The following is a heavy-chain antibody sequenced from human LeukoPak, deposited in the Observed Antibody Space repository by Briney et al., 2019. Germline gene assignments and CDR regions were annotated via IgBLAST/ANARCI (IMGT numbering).Heavy chain of an antibody. CDR3: ARHRNYYDSSGYEVDY. V-gene: IGHV4-4*09. D-gene: IGHD3-22*01. CDR2: IYTSGST. Sequence: PSETLSLTCTVSGGSISSYYWSWIRQPPGKGLEWIGYIYTSGSTNYNPSLKSRVTISVDTSKNQFYLKLRSVSAADTDVYYCARHRNYYDSSGYEVDYWGQGTLVTVSS. J-gene: IGHJ4*02. CDR1: GGSISSYY.